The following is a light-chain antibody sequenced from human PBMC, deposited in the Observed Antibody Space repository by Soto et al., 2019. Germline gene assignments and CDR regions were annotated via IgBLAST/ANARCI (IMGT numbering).Light chain of an antibody. CDR1: QSVSSNY. V-gene: IGKV3-20*01. Sequence: EIVLTQSPGTLSLSPGERATLSCRASQSVSSNYLAWYQQKPGQAPRLLIYGASSRATGIPDRFSGSESGTDFTLTISRLEPEDFSVYYCQQYGSSPVTFGGGTKVEIK. CDR3: QQYGSSPVT. CDR2: GAS. J-gene: IGKJ4*01.